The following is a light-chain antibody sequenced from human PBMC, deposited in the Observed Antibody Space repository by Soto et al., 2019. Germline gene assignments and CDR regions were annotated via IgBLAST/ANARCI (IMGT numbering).Light chain of an antibody. J-gene: IGKJ5*01. CDR2: AAS. Sequence: DIQLTQSPSFLSASVGDRVTITCRASQGLSSDLAWYQQKPGKAPKLLIYAASTLQSGVPLRFSGSGSGTEFTLTISSLHPEDFATYYCQELNSYPITFGKGTRLEIK. CDR1: QGLSSD. V-gene: IGKV1-9*01. CDR3: QELNSYPIT.